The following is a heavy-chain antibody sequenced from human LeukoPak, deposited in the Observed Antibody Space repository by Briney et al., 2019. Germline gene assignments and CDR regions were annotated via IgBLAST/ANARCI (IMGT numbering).Heavy chain of an antibody. CDR1: GFTFSSYA. D-gene: IGHD2-2*01. V-gene: IGHV3-30*04. Sequence: GGALRLSCAASGFTFSSYAMHWVRQAPGKGLEWVAVISYDGSNKYYADSVKGRFTISRDNSKNTLYLQMNSLRAEDTAVYYCARDGVVRDCSSTSCPPTYWGQGTLVTVSS. CDR2: ISYDGSNK. CDR3: ARDGVVRDCSSTSCPPTY. J-gene: IGHJ4*02.